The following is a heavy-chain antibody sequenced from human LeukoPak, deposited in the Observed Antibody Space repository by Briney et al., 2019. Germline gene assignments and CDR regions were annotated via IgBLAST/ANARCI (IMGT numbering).Heavy chain of an antibody. Sequence: GGSLRLSCAASGFTFSSYAMSWVRQAPGKGLEWVSAISGRGGSTYYADSVKGRFTISRDNSKNTLYLQMNGLRADDTAVYYCARDRGGYSTDFDFWGQGTLVTVSS. CDR3: ARDRGGYSTDFDF. J-gene: IGHJ4*02. D-gene: IGHD6-13*01. CDR1: GFTFSSYA. V-gene: IGHV3-23*01. CDR2: ISGRGGST.